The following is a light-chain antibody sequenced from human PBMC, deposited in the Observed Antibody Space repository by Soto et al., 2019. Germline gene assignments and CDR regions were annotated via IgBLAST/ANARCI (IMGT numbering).Light chain of an antibody. CDR1: LSVSSSY. CDR3: LQYGSSPYT. V-gene: IGKV3-20*01. Sequence: EIVLTQSPGTLSLSPGERATLSCRASLSVSSSYLAWYQQKAGQAPRPLIYGASSRATGIPDRFSGSGSGTDFTLTISTLEPEDFAVYYCLQYGSSPYTFGQGTKLEIK. CDR2: GAS. J-gene: IGKJ2*01.